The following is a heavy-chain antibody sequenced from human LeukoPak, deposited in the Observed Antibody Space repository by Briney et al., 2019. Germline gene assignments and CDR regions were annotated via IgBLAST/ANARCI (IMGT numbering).Heavy chain of an antibody. V-gene: IGHV3-30*04. CDR2: ISYDGSNK. J-gene: IGHJ4*02. CDR1: GFTFSSYA. CDR3: ARDLHYYGSGSYDY. D-gene: IGHD3-10*01. Sequence: GGSLRLSCAASGFTFSSYAMHWVRQAPGKGLEWVAVISYDGSNKYYADSVKGRFTISRDNSKNTLYLQMNSLRAEDTAVYYRARDLHYYGSGSYDYWGQGTLVTVSS.